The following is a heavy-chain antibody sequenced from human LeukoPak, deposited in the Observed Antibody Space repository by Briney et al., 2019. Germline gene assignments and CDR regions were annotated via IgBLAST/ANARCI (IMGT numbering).Heavy chain of an antibody. CDR2: VAYSGST. CDR3: ARTVSGYYFNA. J-gene: IGHJ5*02. D-gene: IGHD5-12*01. CDR1: GGSINSYY. Sequence: SETLSLTCTVSGGSINSYYWSWIRQPPGKGLEWIGYVAYSGSTNYNPSLKSRVTISLDTSKNQFSLKLSSVAAADTAVYYCARTVSGYYFNAWGPGTLVTVSS. V-gene: IGHV4-59*01.